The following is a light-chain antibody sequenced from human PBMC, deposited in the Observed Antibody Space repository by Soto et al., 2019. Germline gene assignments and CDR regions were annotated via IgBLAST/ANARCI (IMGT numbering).Light chain of an antibody. V-gene: IGKV1-5*01. J-gene: IGKJ5*01. Sequence: DSQMTQSPSTLSSSGGDRVTSTCRASQSISSWLAWYQQKPGKAPKLLIYDASSLESGVPSRFSGSGSGTDFTLTISSLEPEDFAVYYCQQRSNWPPITFGQGTRLEI. CDR2: DAS. CDR1: QSISSW. CDR3: QQRSNWPPIT.